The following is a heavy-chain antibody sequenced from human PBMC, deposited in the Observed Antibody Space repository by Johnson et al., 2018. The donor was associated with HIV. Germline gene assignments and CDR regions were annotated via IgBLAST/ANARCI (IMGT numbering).Heavy chain of an antibody. Sequence: VQLVESGGGVVQPGGSLRLSCAASGFTFSSYAMSWVRQAPGKGLEWVSAISGSGGSTYYADSVRGRFIISRDNSKNTLYLQMNSLRAEDTAVYYCARGGAAAGGAFDIWGQGTMVTVSS. D-gene: IGHD6-13*01. J-gene: IGHJ3*02. CDR2: ISGSGGST. V-gene: IGHV3-23*04. CDR1: GFTFSSYA. CDR3: ARGGAAAGGAFDI.